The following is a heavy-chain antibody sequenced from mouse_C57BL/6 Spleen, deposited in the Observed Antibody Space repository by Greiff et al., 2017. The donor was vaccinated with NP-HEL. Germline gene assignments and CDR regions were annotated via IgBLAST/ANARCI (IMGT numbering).Heavy chain of an antibody. D-gene: IGHD3-1*01. V-gene: IGHV5-9-1*02. Sequence: EVKLVESGEGLVKPGGSLKLSCAASGFTFSSYAMSWVRQTPEKRLEWVAYISSGGDYIYYADTVKGRFTISRDNARNTLYLQMSSLKSEDTAMYYCTRDHLGLFAYWGQGTLVTVSA. CDR1: GFTFSSYA. CDR2: ISSGGDYI. J-gene: IGHJ3*01. CDR3: TRDHLGLFAY.